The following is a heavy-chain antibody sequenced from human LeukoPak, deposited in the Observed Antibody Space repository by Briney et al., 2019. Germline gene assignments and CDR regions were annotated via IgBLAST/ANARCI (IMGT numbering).Heavy chain of an antibody. D-gene: IGHD7-27*01. CDR1: GFTFDDYG. J-gene: IGHJ6*02. CDR3: ARAGAEYYYGMDV. Sequence: GGSLRLSCAASGFTFDDYGMSWVRQAPGKGLEWVSGINWNGGSTGYADSVKGRFTISRDYAKNSLYLQMNSLRAEDTALYHCARAGAEYYYGMDVWGQGTTVTVSS. V-gene: IGHV3-20*01. CDR2: INWNGGST.